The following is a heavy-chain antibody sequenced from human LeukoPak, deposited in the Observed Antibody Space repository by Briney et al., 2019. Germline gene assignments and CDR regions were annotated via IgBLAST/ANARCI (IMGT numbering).Heavy chain of an antibody. D-gene: IGHD3-3*01. Sequence: GGSLRLSCAASGFTFSSYGMSWVRQAPGKGLEWVSYITSSSSTIYYADSVKGRFTISRDNAKNSLYLQMNSLRAEDTAVYYCARDREPHDFWSGYHDYWGQGTLVTVSS. CDR1: GFTFSSYG. CDR2: ITSSSSTI. J-gene: IGHJ4*02. V-gene: IGHV3-48*01. CDR3: ARDREPHDFWSGYHDY.